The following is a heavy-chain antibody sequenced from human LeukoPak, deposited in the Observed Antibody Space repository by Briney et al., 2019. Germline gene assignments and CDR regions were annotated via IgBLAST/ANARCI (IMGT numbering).Heavy chain of an antibody. J-gene: IGHJ4*02. Sequence: SETLSLACTVSGGSISSGSYCWSWIRQPAGKGLEWIGRICTSGSTNYNPSRKSRVTISVDTSKNQFSLKLSSVTAADTAVYYGARELAYSNYVEYWGQGTLVTVSS. D-gene: IGHD4-11*01. CDR2: ICTSGST. V-gene: IGHV4-61*02. CDR3: ARELAYSNYVEY. CDR1: GGSISSGSYC.